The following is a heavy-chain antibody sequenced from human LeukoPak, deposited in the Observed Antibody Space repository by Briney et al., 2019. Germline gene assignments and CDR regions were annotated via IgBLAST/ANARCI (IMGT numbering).Heavy chain of an antibody. CDR2: IYYSGST. V-gene: IGHV4-59*01. J-gene: IGHJ4*02. CDR3: ARGAGLLWFGELSL. CDR1: GGSISRYY. Sequence: SETLSLTCTVSGGSISRYYWSWIRQPLGKGLEWIGYIYYSGSTSCNPSLKSRVPISVDTSKNQFSLKLGSVTAADTAVYYCARGAGLLWFGELSLWGQGTLVTVSS. D-gene: IGHD3-10*01.